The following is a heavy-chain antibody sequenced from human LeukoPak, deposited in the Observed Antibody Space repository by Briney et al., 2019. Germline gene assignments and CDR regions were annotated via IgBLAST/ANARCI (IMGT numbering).Heavy chain of an antibody. V-gene: IGHV3-53*01. CDR2: LYSGGGT. CDR3: AGESGFGELFPDAFDM. CDR1: GFTVSNNY. D-gene: IGHD3-10*01. J-gene: IGHJ3*02. Sequence: GGSLRLSCAASGFTVSNNYMSWVRQAPGKGLEWVSVLYSGGGTYYADSVKGRFAISRDYSRNTLYLQMNSLRAEDTAVYYCAGESGFGELFPDAFDMWGQGTKVTVAP.